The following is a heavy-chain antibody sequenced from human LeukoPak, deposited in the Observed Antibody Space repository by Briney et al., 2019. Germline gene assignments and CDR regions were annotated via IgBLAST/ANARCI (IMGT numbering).Heavy chain of an antibody. D-gene: IGHD4-17*01. J-gene: IGHJ3*02. CDR3: AREDYGDYVVRGDAFDI. V-gene: IGHV4-39*07. CDR2: IYYSGST. CDR1: GGSISSSSYY. Sequence: SETLSPTCTVSGGSISSSSYYWGWIRQPPGKGLEWIGSIYYSGSTYYNPSLKSRVTISVDTSKNQFSLKLSSVTAADTAVYYCAREDYGDYVVRGDAFDIWGQGTMVTVSS.